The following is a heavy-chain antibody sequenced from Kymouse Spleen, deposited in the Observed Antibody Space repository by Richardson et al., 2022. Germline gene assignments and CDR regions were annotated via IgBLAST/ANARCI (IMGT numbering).Heavy chain of an antibody. D-gene: IGHD6-19*01. V-gene: IGHV3-9*01. J-gene: IGHJ6*02. CDR2: ISWNSGSI. CDR3: AKDIGSGWYLYYYYYGMDV. Sequence: EVQLVESGGGLVQPGRSLRLSCAASGFTFDDYAMHWVRQAPGKGLEWVSGISWNSGSIGYADSVKGRFTISRDNAKNSLYLQMNSLRAEDTALYYCAKDIGSGWYLYYYYYGMDVWGQGTTVTVSS. CDR1: GFTFDDYA.